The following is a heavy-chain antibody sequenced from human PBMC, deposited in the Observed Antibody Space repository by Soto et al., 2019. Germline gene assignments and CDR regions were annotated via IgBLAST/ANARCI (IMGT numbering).Heavy chain of an antibody. V-gene: IGHV1-18*01. J-gene: IGHJ3*02. CDR1: GYTFTSYG. CDR2: ISAYNGNT. D-gene: IGHD1-7*01. Sequence: QVQLVQPGAEVKKPGASVKVSCKASGYTFTSYGISWVRQAPGQGLEWMGWISAYNGNTNYAQKLQGRVTMTTDTSTSTAYMELRSLRSDDTAVYYCARGGAYNWNYGTGDAFDIWGQGTMVTVSS. CDR3: ARGGAYNWNYGTGDAFDI.